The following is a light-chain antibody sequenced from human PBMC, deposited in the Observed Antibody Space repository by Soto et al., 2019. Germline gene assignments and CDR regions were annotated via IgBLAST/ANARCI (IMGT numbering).Light chain of an antibody. Sequence: QSVLTQPASVSGSPGQSITISCTGTSSTVGGFNVVSWYQQHPGKAPKVIIYEGIKRPSGVSNRFSGSNSGSTASLTISGRQAEDESDYYCCSYVGATTDVFGTGTKLTVL. CDR2: EGI. V-gene: IGLV2-23*01. J-gene: IGLJ1*01. CDR1: SSTVGGFNV. CDR3: CSYVGATTDV.